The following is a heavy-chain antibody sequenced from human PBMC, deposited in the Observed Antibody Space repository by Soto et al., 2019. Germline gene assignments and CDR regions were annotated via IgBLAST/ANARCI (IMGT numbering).Heavy chain of an antibody. D-gene: IGHD3-22*01. V-gene: IGHV1-69*01. J-gene: IGHJ5*02. CDR3: AREVRYYDSLSGGWFDP. CDR2: IIPIFGTA. Sequence: QVQLVQSGAEVKKPGSSVKVSCKASGGTFSSYAISWVRQAPGQGLEWMGGIIPIFGTANYAQKFQGRVTITADESTSTAYMELSSLRSEDTAVYYCAREVRYYDSLSGGWFDPWGQGTLVTVSS. CDR1: GGTFSSYA.